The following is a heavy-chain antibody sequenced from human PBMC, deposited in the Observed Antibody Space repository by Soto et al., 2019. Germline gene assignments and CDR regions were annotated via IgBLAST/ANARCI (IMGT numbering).Heavy chain of an antibody. CDR2: IYSGGST. CDR1: GVTVSSNY. V-gene: IGHV3-53*01. J-gene: IGHJ4*02. D-gene: IGHD5-12*01. CDR3: ARGWLQRHFDY. Sequence: GGSLGLACAASGVTVSSNYMSWVRQAPGKGLEWVSVIYSGGSTYYADSVKGRFTISRDNSKNTLYLQMNSLRAEDTAVYYCARGWLQRHFDYWGQGTLVTVSS.